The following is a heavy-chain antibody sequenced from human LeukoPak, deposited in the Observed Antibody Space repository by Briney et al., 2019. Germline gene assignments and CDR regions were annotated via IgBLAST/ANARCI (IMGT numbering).Heavy chain of an antibody. V-gene: IGHV1-69*01. CDR1: GGTFSSYA. CDR2: IIPIFGTA. CDR3: ASGPAESYYYYGMDV. Sequence: ASVKVSCKASGGTFSSYAISWVRQAPGQGLEWMGGIIPIFGTANYAQKFQGRVTITADESTSTAYMELSSLRSEDTAVYYCASGPAESYYYYGMDVWGKGTTVTVSS. J-gene: IGHJ6*04.